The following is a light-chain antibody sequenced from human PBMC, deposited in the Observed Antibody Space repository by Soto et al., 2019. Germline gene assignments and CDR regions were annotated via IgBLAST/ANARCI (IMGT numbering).Light chain of an antibody. Sequence: DIQMTQSPSSLSASVGDRVTITCRASQSISTYLNWYQQKPGKAPKLLMHAESSLDRGVPSRFSGSGSGTDFTLTISSLQPEDFATYYCQQSYRTPRTFGQRTKGDIK. CDR3: QQSYRTPRT. J-gene: IGKJ1*01. CDR2: AES. CDR1: QSISTY. V-gene: IGKV1-39*01.